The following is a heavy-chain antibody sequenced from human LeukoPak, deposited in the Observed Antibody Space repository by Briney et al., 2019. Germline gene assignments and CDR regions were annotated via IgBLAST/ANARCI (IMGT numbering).Heavy chain of an antibody. D-gene: IGHD5-12*01. J-gene: IGHJ4*02. CDR2: ISGDGGST. CDR3: AKDRYSGYDFVDY. Sequence: PGGSLSLSCAAAGSTFDDYAMHWVRQAPGKGLELISLISGDGGSTYYADSVKGRFTISRDNSKNSLYLQMNSLRTEDTALYYCAKDRYSGYDFVDYWGQGTLVTVSS. V-gene: IGHV3-43*02. CDR1: GSTFDDYA.